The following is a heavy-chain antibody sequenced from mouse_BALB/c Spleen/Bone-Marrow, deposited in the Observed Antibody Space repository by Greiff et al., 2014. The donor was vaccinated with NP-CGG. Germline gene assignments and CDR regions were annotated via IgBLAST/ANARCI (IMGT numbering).Heavy chain of an antibody. D-gene: IGHD2-3*01. J-gene: IGHJ4*01. CDR1: GFNIKDTY. CDR3: ARWLLPYGLDY. CDR2: IDPANGNT. Sequence: DVQLVESGAELVKPGASVKLSCTASGFNIKDTYMHWVKQRPEQGLEWIGRIDPANGNTKYDPKFQGKATITADTSSNTAYLQLSSLTSEDTAVYYCARWLLPYGLDYWGQGTPVTVSS. V-gene: IGHV14-3*02.